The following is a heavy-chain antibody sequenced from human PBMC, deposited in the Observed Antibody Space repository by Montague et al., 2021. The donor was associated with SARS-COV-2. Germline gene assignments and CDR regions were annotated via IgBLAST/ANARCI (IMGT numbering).Heavy chain of an antibody. CDR2: INHSGST. J-gene: IGHJ4*02. D-gene: IGHD5-18*01. CDR1: GGSFSGYY. Sequence: SETLSLTCAVYGGSFSGYYWSWIRQPPGKGLEWIGEINHSGSTNYNPSLKSRVTISVDTSKNQFSLKLSSVTAADTVVYYCARGGGYSYGGIDYWGQGTLVTVSS. V-gene: IGHV4-34*01. CDR3: ARGGGYSYGGIDY.